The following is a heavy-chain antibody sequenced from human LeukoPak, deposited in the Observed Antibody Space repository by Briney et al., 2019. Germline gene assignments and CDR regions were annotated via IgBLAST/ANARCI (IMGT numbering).Heavy chain of an antibody. CDR2: INHSGST. D-gene: IGHD3-10*01. Sequence: SETLSLTCAVYGGSFSGYYWSWIRQPPGKGLEWIGEINHSGSTNYNPSLKSRVTISVDTSKNQFSLKLSSVTAADTAVYYCARVGVREAHIGWFDPWGQGTLVTVSS. J-gene: IGHJ5*02. CDR1: GGSFSGYY. V-gene: IGHV4-34*01. CDR3: ARVGVREAHIGWFDP.